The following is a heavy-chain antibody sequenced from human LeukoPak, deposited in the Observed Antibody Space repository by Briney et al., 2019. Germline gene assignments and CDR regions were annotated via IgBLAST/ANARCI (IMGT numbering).Heavy chain of an antibody. CDR3: AREGSYPPYYFDY. CDR2: IYYSGST. D-gene: IGHD1-26*01. Sequence: SETLSLTCTVSGCSLSSYYWSWIRQPPWKGLECMGYIYYSGSTNYNPSLKSRVPISADPSKNQFSLKLSYVTAADTAVYYCAREGSYPPYYFDYWGLGTLVTVSS. CDR1: GCSLSSYY. V-gene: IGHV4-59*01. J-gene: IGHJ4*02.